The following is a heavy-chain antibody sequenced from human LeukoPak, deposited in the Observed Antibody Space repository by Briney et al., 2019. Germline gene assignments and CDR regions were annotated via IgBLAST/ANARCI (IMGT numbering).Heavy chain of an antibody. CDR2: IKQDGSEK. CDR3: ARDRIVGATTGGGDY. J-gene: IGHJ4*02. D-gene: IGHD1-26*01. V-gene: IGHV3-7*01. CDR1: GFTFSSYW. Sequence: GRSLRLSCAASGFTFSSYWMSWVRQAPGKGLEWVANIKQDGSEKYYVDSVKGRFTISRDNAKNSLYLQMNSLRAEDTAVYYCARDRIVGATTGGGDYWGQGTLVTVSS.